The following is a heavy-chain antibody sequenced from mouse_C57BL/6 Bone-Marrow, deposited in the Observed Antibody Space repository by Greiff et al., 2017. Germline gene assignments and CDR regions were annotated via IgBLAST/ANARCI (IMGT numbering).Heavy chain of an antibody. CDR1: GFNIKDDY. V-gene: IGHV14-4*01. CDR3: TSFCSNYAMDY. CDR2: IDPENGYT. D-gene: IGHD1-1*01. Sequence: VQLQQSGAELVRPGASVKLSCTASGFNIKDDYMHWVKQRPEQGLEWIGWIDPENGYTEYASKFQGKATITADTSSNTAYLQLSSLTSEDTAVDYWTSFCSNYAMDYWGQGTSVTVSS. J-gene: IGHJ4*01.